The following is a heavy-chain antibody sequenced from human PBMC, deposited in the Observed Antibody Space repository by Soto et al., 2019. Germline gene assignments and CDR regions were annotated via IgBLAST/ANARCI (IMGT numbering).Heavy chain of an antibody. CDR2: IIPILGIA. CDR3: ASDGLGIVGATSYYYYGMDV. D-gene: IGHD1-26*01. J-gene: IGHJ6*02. CDR1: GGTFSSYT. Sequence: QVQLVQSGAEVKKPGSSVKVSCKASGGTFSSYTISWVRQAPGQGLEWMGRIIPILGIANYAQKFQGRVTITADKSTSTAYMELSSLRSEDTAVYYCASDGLGIVGATSYYYYGMDVWGQGTTVTVSS. V-gene: IGHV1-69*02.